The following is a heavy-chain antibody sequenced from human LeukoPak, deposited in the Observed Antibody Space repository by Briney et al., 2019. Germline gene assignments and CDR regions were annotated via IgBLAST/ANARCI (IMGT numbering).Heavy chain of an antibody. CDR2: SYDRGST. V-gene: IGHV4-59*01. J-gene: IGHJ3*02. D-gene: IGHD5-18*01. CDR3: ARAMDSYDAFDI. Sequence: SENLSLTCIVSGGSINSYYWSWIRQPPGKGLEWIGYSYDRGSTNYNPSLKSRVTISVDTSKNQFSLKLSSVTAADTAVYYCARAMDSYDAFDIWGQGTMVTVSS. CDR1: GGSINSYY.